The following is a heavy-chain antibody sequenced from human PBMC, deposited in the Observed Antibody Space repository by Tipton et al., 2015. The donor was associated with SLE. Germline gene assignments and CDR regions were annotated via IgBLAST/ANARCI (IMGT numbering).Heavy chain of an antibody. CDR2: IYYSGST. V-gene: IGHV4-59*08. J-gene: IGHJ4*02. Sequence: TLSLTCTVSGDSISSYYWSWIRQPPGKGLEWIGYIYYSGSTSYNPSLKSRVTISVDTSKKQFSLKLSSVTAADTAVYYCARGGNGQHQHPFDCWGQGTLVTVS. D-gene: IGHD2-2*01. CDR3: ARGGNGQHQHPFDC. CDR1: GDSISSYY.